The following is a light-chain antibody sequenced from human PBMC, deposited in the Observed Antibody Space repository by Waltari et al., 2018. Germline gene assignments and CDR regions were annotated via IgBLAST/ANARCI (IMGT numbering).Light chain of an antibody. CDR1: SSDVGRYNY. CDR2: DVN. CDR3: FAYAGSPWV. J-gene: IGLJ3*02. Sequence: HSALTQPRSVSGSPGQSVTIPCTGSSSDVGRYNYVSWYQQHPGKAPKVMIHDVNHRPSGVPDRFSGSKSGNTASLTISGLQAEDEADYYCFAYAGSPWVFGGGTKLTVL. V-gene: IGLV2-11*01.